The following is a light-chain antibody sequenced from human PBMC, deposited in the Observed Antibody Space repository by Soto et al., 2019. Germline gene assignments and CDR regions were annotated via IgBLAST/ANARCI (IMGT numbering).Light chain of an antibody. J-gene: IGLJ1*01. Sequence: QSALTQPRSVSGSPGQSGTISCTGTSSDVGGYTFVSWYQQHPGKAPKVMIYDVTKRPSGVPDRFSGSKSGNTASLTISGLQAEDEADYYCCSYAGGYTYVFGTGTKVTVL. CDR2: DVT. CDR1: SSDVGGYTF. V-gene: IGLV2-11*01. CDR3: CSYAGGYTYV.